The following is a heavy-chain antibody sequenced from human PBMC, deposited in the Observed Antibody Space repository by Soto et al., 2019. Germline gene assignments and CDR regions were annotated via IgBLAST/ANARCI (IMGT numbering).Heavy chain of an antibody. CDR1: GYTFSSYG. CDR2: ISPYNGNT. D-gene: IGHD3-16*01. CDR3: ARGAWDYSDSYSDC. V-gene: IGHV1-18*01. J-gene: IGHJ4*02. Sequence: ASVKVSCKAPGYTFSSYGLSWVRQAPGQGLEWMGWISPYNGNTNYAQKFQGRVTMTTDTSTRTAYMDLRSLRSDDTAVYYCARGAWDYSDSYSDCWGQGTLVTFSS.